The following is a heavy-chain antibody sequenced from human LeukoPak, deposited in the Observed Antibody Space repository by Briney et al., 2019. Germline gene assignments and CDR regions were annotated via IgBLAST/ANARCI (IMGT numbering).Heavy chain of an antibody. D-gene: IGHD3-22*01. Sequence: ASVKVSCKASGGTFSSYAISWVRQAPGQGLEWMGWINTNTGNPTYAQGFTGRFVFSLDTSVSTAYLQISSLKAEDTAVYYCAIDYDSSGYYSFDYWGQGTLVTVSS. CDR3: AIDYDSSGYYSFDY. CDR1: GGTFSSYA. CDR2: INTNTGNP. J-gene: IGHJ4*02. V-gene: IGHV7-4-1*02.